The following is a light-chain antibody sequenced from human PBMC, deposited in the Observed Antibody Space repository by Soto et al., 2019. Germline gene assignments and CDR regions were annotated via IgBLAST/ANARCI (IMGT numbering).Light chain of an antibody. Sequence: EIVLTQSPGTLSLSPGERATLSCRASQSVGTTYLAWYQQKPGQAPRLLIYGASSRATDIPDRFSGSGSGTDFTLTISRLEPKYFAVYYCQQYGSSPYTFGQGTKLEIK. CDR3: QQYGSSPYT. CDR2: GAS. CDR1: QSVGTTY. V-gene: IGKV3-20*01. J-gene: IGKJ2*01.